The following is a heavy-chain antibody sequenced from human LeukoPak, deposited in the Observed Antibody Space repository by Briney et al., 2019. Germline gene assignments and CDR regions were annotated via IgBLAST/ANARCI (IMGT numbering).Heavy chain of an antibody. CDR2: INHSGST. CDR1: GGSFSGYY. D-gene: IGHD4-17*01. V-gene: IGHV4-34*01. Sequence: SETLSLTCAVYGGSFSGYYWSWIRQPPGKGLEWIGEINHSGSTNYNPSLKSRVTTLIDTSKNQFSLKLSSVTAADTAVYYCARGGEVTTVTSEYDYWGQGILVTVSS. CDR3: ARGGEVTTVTSEYDY. J-gene: IGHJ4*02.